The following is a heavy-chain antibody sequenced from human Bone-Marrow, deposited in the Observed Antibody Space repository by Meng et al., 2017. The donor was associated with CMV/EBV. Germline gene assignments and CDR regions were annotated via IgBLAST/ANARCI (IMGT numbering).Heavy chain of an antibody. J-gene: IGHJ4*02. V-gene: IGHV3-23*01. CDR2: ISGSGDST. CDR1: GFTFSYYA. CDR3: AKIKDY. Sequence: GSLSLCCAASGFTFSYYAMTWVRQDAGKGLEWVTTISGSGDSTNYADSVKGRFTISRDNSKNTVYLQMNSLRVDDTAMHFCAKIKDYWGQGILVTVSS.